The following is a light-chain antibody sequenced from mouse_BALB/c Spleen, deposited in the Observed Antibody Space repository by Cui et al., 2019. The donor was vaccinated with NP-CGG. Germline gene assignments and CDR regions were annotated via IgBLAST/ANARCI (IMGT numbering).Light chain of an antibody. J-gene: IGLJ1*01. V-gene: IGLV1*01. CDR1: TGAVTTSNY. CDR3: ALWYSNHWV. Sequence: QAVVTPESALTTSPGETVTLTCCLSTGAVTTSNYANWVQEKPDHLFTGLIGGTNNRAPGVPARFSGYLIGDKAALTITGAQTEDEAIYFCALWYSNHWVFGGGTKLTVL. CDR2: GTN.